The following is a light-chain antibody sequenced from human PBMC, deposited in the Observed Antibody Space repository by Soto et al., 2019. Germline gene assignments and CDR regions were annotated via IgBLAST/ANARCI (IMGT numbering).Light chain of an antibody. CDR3: QQRET. J-gene: IGKJ1*01. V-gene: IGKV3-11*01. Sequence: EIVLTQSPATLSLSPGERATLSCRASQSVSSYLAWYQQKPGRAPRLLIYDASNRATGIPARFSGSGSGTDFTLTISSLEPEDFAVYYCQQRETFGQGTKVEIK. CDR2: DAS. CDR1: QSVSSY.